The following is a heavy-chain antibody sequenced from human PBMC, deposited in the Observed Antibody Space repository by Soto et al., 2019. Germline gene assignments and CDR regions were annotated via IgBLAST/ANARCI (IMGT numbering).Heavy chain of an antibody. CDR1: GFTFGSYA. Sequence: EVQLLESGGGLVQPGGSLRLSCAASGFTFGSYAMRWVRQAPVKGLEWGSAISGSGGSTYDADSGKGQFTISRDNSKNTLYLQMNRPRAEDTAVYYCARRSSGSYYDYWGQGTLVTVSS. J-gene: IGHJ4*02. D-gene: IGHD1-26*01. CDR2: ISGSGGST. V-gene: IGHV3-23*01. CDR3: ARRSSGSYYDY.